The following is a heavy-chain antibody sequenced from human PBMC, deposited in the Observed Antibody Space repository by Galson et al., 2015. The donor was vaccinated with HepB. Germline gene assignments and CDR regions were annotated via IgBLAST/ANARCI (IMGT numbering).Heavy chain of an antibody. V-gene: IGHV3-30*18. J-gene: IGHJ6*02. D-gene: IGHD2-21*02. CDR3: AEGLGVTRGYYYGMDV. CDR1: GFTFSSYG. Sequence: SLRLSCAASGFTFSSYGMHWVRQAPGKGLEWVAVISYDGSNKYYADSVKGRFTISRDNSKNTLYLQMNSLRAEDTAVYYCAEGLGVTRGYYYGMDVWGQGTTVTVSS. CDR2: ISYDGSNK.